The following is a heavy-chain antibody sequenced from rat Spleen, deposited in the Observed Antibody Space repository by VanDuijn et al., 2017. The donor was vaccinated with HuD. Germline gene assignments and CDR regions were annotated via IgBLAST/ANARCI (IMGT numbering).Heavy chain of an antibody. Sequence: QVQLKESGPDLVQPSQTLSLTCTVSGFSLTGNNVHWVRQPPGKGLEWMGRMRFDGDTYYNSALKSRLSISRDTSKNQVFLKMNSLQTDDTAIYYCTRDKTYYFDYWGQGVMVTVSS. CDR3: TRDKTYYFDY. V-gene: IGHV2S30*01. J-gene: IGHJ2*01. CDR1: GFSLTGNN. CDR2: MRFDGDT.